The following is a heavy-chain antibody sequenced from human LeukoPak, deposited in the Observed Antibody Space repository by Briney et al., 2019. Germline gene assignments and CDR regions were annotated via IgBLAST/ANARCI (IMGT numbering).Heavy chain of an antibody. Sequence: GGSLRLSCAASGFTFSSYAMHWVRQAPGKGLEWVAVISYDGSNKYYADSVKGRFTISRDNSKNTLYLQMNSLRAEDTAVYYCARGETNSGYYYYWGQGTLVTVSS. D-gene: IGHD3-22*01. CDR3: ARGETNSGYYYY. CDR2: ISYDGSNK. V-gene: IGHV3-30*01. CDR1: GFTFSSYA. J-gene: IGHJ4*02.